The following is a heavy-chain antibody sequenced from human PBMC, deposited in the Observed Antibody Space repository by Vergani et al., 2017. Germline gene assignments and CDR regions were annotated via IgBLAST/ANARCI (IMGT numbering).Heavy chain of an antibody. CDR2: IYPGDSEV. Sequence: EKQLVQSGSETKKPGESLKISCQAFGYIFSNFWIGWVRQRPGRGLEWMGIIYPGDSEVKSNPTFRGQVIFSVDTSVNTAYLQWRSLQASDTAIYYCTRRVPCGDGACLHFDHWGQGTQVTVSS. V-gene: IGHV5-51*01. D-gene: IGHD2-21*01. J-gene: IGHJ4*02. CDR3: TRRVPCGDGACLHFDH. CDR1: GYIFSNFW.